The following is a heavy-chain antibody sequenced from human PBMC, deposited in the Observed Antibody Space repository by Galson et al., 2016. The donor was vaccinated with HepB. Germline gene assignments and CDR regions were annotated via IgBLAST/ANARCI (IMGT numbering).Heavy chain of an antibody. Sequence: SLRLSCAASGFTFSNYGMTWVRQAPGKGLEVVSSISRSGDSTDYADSVKGRFTISRDNSKNTLSLQMNSLTADDTAIYYCVQGSTAPAVWGKGTTVRLL. CDR3: VQGSTAPAV. CDR1: GFTFSNYG. J-gene: IGHJ6*04. V-gene: IGHV3-23*01. CDR2: ISRSGDST. D-gene: IGHD1-26*01.